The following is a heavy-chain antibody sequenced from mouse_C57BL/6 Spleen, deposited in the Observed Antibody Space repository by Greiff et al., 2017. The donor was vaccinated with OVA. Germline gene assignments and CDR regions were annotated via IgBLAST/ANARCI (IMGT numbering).Heavy chain of an antibody. Sequence: VQLQQSGPGLVQPSQSLSITCTVSGFSLTSYGVHWVRQPPGKGLEWLGVIWSGGSTDYNAAFISRLSISKDNSKSQVFFTMNSLQADDTAIYYCAKMGGSSYSYAMDYWGQGTSVTVSS. CDR2: IWSGGST. D-gene: IGHD1-1*01. CDR3: AKMGGSSYSYAMDY. CDR1: GFSLTSYG. V-gene: IGHV2-4*01. J-gene: IGHJ4*01.